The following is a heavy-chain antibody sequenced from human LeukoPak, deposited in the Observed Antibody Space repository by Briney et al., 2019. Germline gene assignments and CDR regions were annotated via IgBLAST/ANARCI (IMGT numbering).Heavy chain of an antibody. CDR2: IKLDGSEK. D-gene: IGHD5-18*01. V-gene: IGHV3-7*01. CDR1: GFTFKNYW. Sequence: PGGSLRFSCAASGFTFKNYWMSWVRQAPGKGLEWVANIKLDGSEKYYVDSVRGRFTISRDNAKDSLYLQMNTLRAEDTAVYYCARDAAYGYDRFDYWGQGTQVTVSS. J-gene: IGHJ4*02. CDR3: ARDAAYGYDRFDY.